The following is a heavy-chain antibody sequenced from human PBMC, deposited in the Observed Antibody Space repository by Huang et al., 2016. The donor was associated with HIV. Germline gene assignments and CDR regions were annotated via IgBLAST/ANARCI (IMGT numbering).Heavy chain of an antibody. J-gene: IGHJ1*01. CDR1: GLTFSSYG. V-gene: IGHV3-30*03. D-gene: IGHD3-16*01. CDR3: ATERPPKFGITFGGVIQH. CDR2: ISSDGRNK. Sequence: AVSGLTFSSYGMYWVRQAPGKGLEWVAVISSDGRNKYSANSVKGRVTISRDNSKDTVYLQMNSLRAEDTAVYYCATERPPKFGITFGGVIQHWGQGTLVIVSS.